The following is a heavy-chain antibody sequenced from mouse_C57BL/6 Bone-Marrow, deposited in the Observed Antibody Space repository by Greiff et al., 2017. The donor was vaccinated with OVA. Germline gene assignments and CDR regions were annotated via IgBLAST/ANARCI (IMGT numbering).Heavy chain of an antibody. CDR1: GYTFTDYN. CDR3: ASPITTVVAPFNY. D-gene: IGHD1-1*01. Sequence: VQLQQSGPELVKPGASVKMSCKASGYTFTDYNMHWVKQSHGKSLEWIGYINPNNGGTSYNQKFKGKATLTVNKSSSTAYMELRSLTSEDSAVYYCASPITTVVAPFNYWGQGTTLTVSS. V-gene: IGHV1-22*01. J-gene: IGHJ2*01. CDR2: INPNNGGT.